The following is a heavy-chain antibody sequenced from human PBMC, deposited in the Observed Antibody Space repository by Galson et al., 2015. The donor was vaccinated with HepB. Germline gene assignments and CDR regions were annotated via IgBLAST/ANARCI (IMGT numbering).Heavy chain of an antibody. Sequence: SLTCTVSGGSISTDNWWSWVRQTPGKGLEWIGYIYYSGSTNYNPSLKSRVTISVDTSKNQFSLKLSSVTTADTAVYYCAREGGDSYYDFWSGINNWFDPWGQGAQVTVSS. D-gene: IGHD3-3*01. CDR3: AREGGDSYYDFWSGINNWFDP. J-gene: IGHJ5*02. CDR2: IYYSGST. CDR1: GGSISTDNW. V-gene: IGHV4-4*02.